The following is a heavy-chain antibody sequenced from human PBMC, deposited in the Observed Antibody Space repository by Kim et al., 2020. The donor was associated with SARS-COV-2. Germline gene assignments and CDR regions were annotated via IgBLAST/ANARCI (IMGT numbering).Heavy chain of an antibody. V-gene: IGHV4-34*01. CDR1: GGSFIGYY. CDR3: ARGIRY. Sequence: SETLSLTCAVYGGSFIGYYWSWIRQPPGKGLEWIGEINHSGSTNYNPSLKSRVTISVDTSKNQFSLKLSSVTAADTAVYYCARGIRYWGQGTLVTVSS. CDR2: INHSGST. J-gene: IGHJ4*02.